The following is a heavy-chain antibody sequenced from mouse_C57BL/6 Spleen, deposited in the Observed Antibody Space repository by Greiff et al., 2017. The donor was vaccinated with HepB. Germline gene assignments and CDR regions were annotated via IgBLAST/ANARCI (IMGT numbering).Heavy chain of an antibody. Sequence: EVQLQQSVAELVRPGASVKLSCTASGFNIKNTYMHWVKQRPEQGLEWIGRIDPANGNTKYAPKFQGKATITADTSSNTAYLQLCSLTSEDTAIYYCASGGADGYFPFAYWGQGTLVTVSA. D-gene: IGHD2-3*01. J-gene: IGHJ3*01. CDR3: ASGGADGYFPFAY. CDR1: GFNIKNTY. CDR2: IDPANGNT. V-gene: IGHV14-3*01.